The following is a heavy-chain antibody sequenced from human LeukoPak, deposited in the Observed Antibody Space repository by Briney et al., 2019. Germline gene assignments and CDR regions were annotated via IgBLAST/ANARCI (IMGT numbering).Heavy chain of an antibody. V-gene: IGHV3-15*01. J-gene: IGHJ4*02. CDR2: IKSKTDGGTT. D-gene: IGHD3-3*01. CDR3: LSDFGSLDS. Sequence: PGGSLRLSCAASGFTFNNAWMTWVRQAPEKGLEWVGRIKSKTDGGTTDYAAPVKGRFTISRDDSKNTLYLQMSSLKTEDTAVYYCLSDFGSLDSWGQGTLVTVSS. CDR1: GFTFNNAW.